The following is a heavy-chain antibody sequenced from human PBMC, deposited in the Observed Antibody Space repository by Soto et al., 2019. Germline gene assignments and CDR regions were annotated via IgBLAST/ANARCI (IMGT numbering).Heavy chain of an antibody. CDR2: INPSGGST. CDR1: GYTSTSYY. J-gene: IGHJ4*02. Sequence: ASVKVSCKASGYTSTSYYIQWVRQAPGQGLEWMGIINPSGGSTNYAQKFQGRVTMTRDTSTSTVYMELSSLRSEDTAIYYCSRGYPPRDQLGNLPGAFWGQGTLVTAPQ. CDR3: SRGYPPRDQLGNLPGAF. D-gene: IGHD1-1*01. V-gene: IGHV1-46*03.